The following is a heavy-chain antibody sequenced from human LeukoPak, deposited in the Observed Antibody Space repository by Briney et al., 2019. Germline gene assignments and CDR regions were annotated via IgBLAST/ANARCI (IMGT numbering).Heavy chain of an antibody. CDR1: GFTFSSYA. V-gene: IGHV3-23*01. Sequence: GGSLRLSCAASGFTFSSYAMSWVRQAPGKGLEWVSAIRGSGGGTYYADSVKGRFTISRDNPKNTLYLQMNSLRAEDTAVYYCAKPGITMIVVAPFDYWGQGTLVTASS. CDR2: IRGSGGGT. J-gene: IGHJ4*02. CDR3: AKPGITMIVVAPFDY. D-gene: IGHD3-22*01.